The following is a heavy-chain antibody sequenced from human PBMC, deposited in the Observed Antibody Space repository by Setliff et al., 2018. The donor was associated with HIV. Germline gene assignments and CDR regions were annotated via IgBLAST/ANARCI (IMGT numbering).Heavy chain of an antibody. D-gene: IGHD1-26*01. V-gene: IGHV4-59*11. CDR1: GDSINTRY. Sequence: PSETLSLTCTVSGDSINTRYWSWIRQPPGKGLEWIGCISHSGNTNFNPSLNSRVTISVDTSKNQFSLRLTSVTAADTAIYYCARSTVGAGTSFPWGRGILVTVSS. J-gene: IGHJ5*02. CDR2: ISHSGNT. CDR3: ARSTVGAGTSFP.